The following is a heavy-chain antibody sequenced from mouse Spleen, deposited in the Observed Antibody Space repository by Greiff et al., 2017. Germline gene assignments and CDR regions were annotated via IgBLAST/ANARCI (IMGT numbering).Heavy chain of an antibody. Sequence: VQLQQSGPGLVQPSQSLSITCTVSGFAFTSYGVHWVRQSPGKGLEWLGVIWSGGSTDYNAAFISRLSISKDNSKSQVFFKMNRLLANDTAIYYCARNGYSHWYFDVWGAGTTVTVSS. D-gene: IGHD1-2*01. V-gene: IGHV2-2*02. CDR1: GFAFTSYG. CDR3: ARNGYSHWYFDV. CDR2: IWSGGST. J-gene: IGHJ1*01.